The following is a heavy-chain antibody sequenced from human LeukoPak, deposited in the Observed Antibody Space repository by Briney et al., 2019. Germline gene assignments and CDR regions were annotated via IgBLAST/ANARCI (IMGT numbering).Heavy chain of an antibody. V-gene: IGHV4-59*01. D-gene: IGHD1-14*01. Sequence: SETLSLTCTVSGGSISSYYWSWVRQPPGKGLEWIGYIYYSENTYYNPSLKSRVTISLDTSKNQFSLNLSSVTAADTAVYYCARDEAGETLGSWFDPWGQGTLVTVSS. J-gene: IGHJ5*02. CDR2: IYYSENT. CDR1: GGSISSYY. CDR3: ARDEAGETLGSWFDP.